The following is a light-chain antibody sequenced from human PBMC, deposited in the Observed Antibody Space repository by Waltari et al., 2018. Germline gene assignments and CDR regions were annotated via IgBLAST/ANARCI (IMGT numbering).Light chain of an antibody. CDR1: QSVRTTS. CDR3: QQYDISPLT. Sequence: EIGLTQSPGTMPLSPGERATLPCRASQSVRTTSLAWYQQKPGQDPTPLINGASSRATGIPDRFSGSGSGTDFSLTISSLEPEDFAVYYCQQYDISPLTFGGGTKVEIK. J-gene: IGKJ4*01. CDR2: GAS. V-gene: IGKV3-20*01.